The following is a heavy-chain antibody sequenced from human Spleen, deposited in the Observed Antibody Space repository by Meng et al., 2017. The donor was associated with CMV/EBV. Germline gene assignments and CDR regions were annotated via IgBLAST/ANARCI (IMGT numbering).Heavy chain of an antibody. CDR3: ARQISYCTTSTCPQYYFDY. CDR1: GYSFTSYW. D-gene: IGHD2-8*01. Sequence: GESLKISCKGSGYSFTSYWIGWVRQMPGKGLEWMGIIYPGDSNTRYSPSFQGQVTISADKSISTAYLQWSSLKASDTAMYYCARQISYCTTSTCPQYYFDYWGQGTLVTVSS. J-gene: IGHJ4*02. V-gene: IGHV5-51*01. CDR2: IYPGDSNT.